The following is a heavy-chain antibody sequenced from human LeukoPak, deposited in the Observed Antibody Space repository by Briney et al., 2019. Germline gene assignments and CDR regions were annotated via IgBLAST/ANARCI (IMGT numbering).Heavy chain of an antibody. D-gene: IGHD1-26*01. CDR2: INPNSGGT. J-gene: IGHJ5*02. CDR3: ARPLSGSYYYNWFDP. V-gene: IGHV1-2*02. CDR1: GYTFTGYY. Sequence: VASVKVSCKASGYTFTGYYMHWVRQAPGQGLEWMGWINPNSGGTNYAQKFQGRVTMTRDTSISTAYMELSRLRSDDTAVYYCARPLSGSYYYNWFDPWGQGTLVTVSS.